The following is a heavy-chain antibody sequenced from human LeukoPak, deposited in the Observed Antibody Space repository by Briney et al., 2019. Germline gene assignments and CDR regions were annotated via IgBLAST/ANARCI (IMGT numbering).Heavy chain of an antibody. D-gene: IGHD3-3*01. CDR1: GFTFSSYA. Sequence: GGSLRLSCAASGFTFSSYAMSWVRQAPGKGLEWVSAISGSGGSTYYADSVKGRFTISRDNSKNTLYLQMNSLRAEDTAVYYCANLQNSYDFWSGYYSRVYFDYWGQGTLVTVSS. CDR3: ANLQNSYDFWSGYYSRVYFDY. J-gene: IGHJ4*02. CDR2: ISGSGGST. V-gene: IGHV3-23*01.